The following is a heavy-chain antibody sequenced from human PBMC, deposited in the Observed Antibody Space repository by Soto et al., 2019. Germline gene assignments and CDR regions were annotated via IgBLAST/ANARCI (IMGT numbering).Heavy chain of an antibody. D-gene: IGHD3-22*01. CDR3: AGRNGYYSGIDY. Sequence: QVQLQQWGAGLLKPSETLSLTCAVYGEYLSGYYWSWIRQTPGKGLEWIGEINHSGGTDYNPSLNSRVTISSDTSKNQLSLRVNTVTAADTAVYYCAGRNGYYSGIDYWGQGTLVTVSS. J-gene: IGHJ4*02. V-gene: IGHV4-34*01. CDR2: INHSGGT. CDR1: GEYLSGYY.